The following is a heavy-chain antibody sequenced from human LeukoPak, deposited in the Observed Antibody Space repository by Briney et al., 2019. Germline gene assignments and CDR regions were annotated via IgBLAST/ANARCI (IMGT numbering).Heavy chain of an antibody. CDR2: ISSSGSTI. CDR1: GFTFSDYY. Sequence: GRSLRLSCAASGFTFSDYYMSWIRQAPGKGLEWVSYISSSGSTIYYADSVKGRFTISRDNVKNSLYLQMNSLRAEDTAVYYCARETYYYDSSGYHFDYWGQGTLVTVSS. CDR3: ARETYYYDSSGYHFDY. V-gene: IGHV3-11*04. D-gene: IGHD3-22*01. J-gene: IGHJ4*02.